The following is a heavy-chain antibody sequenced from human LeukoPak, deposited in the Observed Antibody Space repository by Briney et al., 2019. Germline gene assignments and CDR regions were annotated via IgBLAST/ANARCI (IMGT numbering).Heavy chain of an antibody. CDR2: ISGSGGST. V-gene: IGHV3-23*01. CDR1: GFTFSSYA. Sequence: PGGSLRLSCAASGFTFSSYAMSWVRQAPGKGLEWVSAISGSGGSTYYADSVKGRFTISRDNSKNTLYLQMNSLRAEDTAVYYCAKDHCAYDSSGPNYYFDYWGQGTLVTVSS. J-gene: IGHJ4*02. CDR3: AKDHCAYDSSGPNYYFDY. D-gene: IGHD3-22*01.